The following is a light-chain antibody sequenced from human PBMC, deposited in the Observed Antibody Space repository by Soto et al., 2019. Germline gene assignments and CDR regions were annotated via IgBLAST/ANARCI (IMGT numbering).Light chain of an antibody. CDR2: GAS. V-gene: IGKV3-20*01. J-gene: IGKJ2*01. CDR3: HQYGSSPLYS. Sequence: EIVLTQSPGTLSLSPGERATLSCRASQSVSSSYLAWYQQKPGQAPRLLIYGASSRATGIPDRFSGSGSGIDFTITISRLEPEDFAVYYCHQYGSSPLYSFGQGTKLEIK. CDR1: QSVSSSY.